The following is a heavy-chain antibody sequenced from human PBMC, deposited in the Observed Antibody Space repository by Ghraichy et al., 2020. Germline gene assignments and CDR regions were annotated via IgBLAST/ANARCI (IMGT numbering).Heavy chain of an antibody. Sequence: GGSLRLSCAASGFTFSSYAMSWVRQAPGKGLEWVSAISGSGGSTYYADSVKGRFTISRDTSKTTLYLQMNSLRAEDTAVYYCANDYSSSWRPYFDYWGQGTLVTVSS. CDR1: GFTFSSYA. CDR2: ISGSGGST. V-gene: IGHV3-23*01. CDR3: ANDYSSSWRPYFDY. J-gene: IGHJ4*02. D-gene: IGHD6-13*01.